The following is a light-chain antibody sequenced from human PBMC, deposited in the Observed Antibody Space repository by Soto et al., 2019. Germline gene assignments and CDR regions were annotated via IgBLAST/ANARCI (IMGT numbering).Light chain of an antibody. Sequence: EIVLTQSPGTLSLSPGETATLSCRASQSVIGNYLAWYQQKPGQAPRLLFYGASTRAAGSPARFSGSGSGTDFTLTISRLEPEDFAFHYCQIYNTSPWTFGQGTKVDIK. CDR2: GAS. CDR3: QIYNTSPWT. CDR1: QSVIGNY. J-gene: IGKJ1*01. V-gene: IGKV3-20*01.